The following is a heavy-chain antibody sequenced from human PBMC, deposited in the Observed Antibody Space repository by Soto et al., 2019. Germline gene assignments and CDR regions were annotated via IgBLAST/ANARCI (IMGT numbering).Heavy chain of an antibody. V-gene: IGHV3-48*02. CDR1: GFTFSSYS. J-gene: IGHJ6*03. CDR2: IRSSSRTI. D-gene: IGHD2-2*01. Sequence: GGSLCLSCAASGFTFSSYSMNWVRQAPGMGEEKVSYIRSSSRTIYHADSVKGRFTISRDNAKNSLYLQMNSLRDEDKAVYYTSIMPLGGYHLAPWTHSYMEGWFKGTTVNV. CDR3: SIMPLGGYHLAPWTHSYMEG.